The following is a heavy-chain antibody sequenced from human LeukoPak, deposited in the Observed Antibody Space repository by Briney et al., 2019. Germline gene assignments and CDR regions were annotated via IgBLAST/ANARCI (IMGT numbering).Heavy chain of an antibody. J-gene: IGHJ5*02. CDR1: GGSISSYY. CDR3: ARDKGSGWYVDSGFDP. CDR2: IYYSGST. Sequence: SETLSLTCTVSGGSISSYYWSWIRQPPGKGLEWIGYIYYSGSTNYNPSLKSRVTISVDTSKNQFSLKLSSVTAADTAVYYCARDKGSGWYVDSGFDPWGQGTLVTVSS. D-gene: IGHD6-19*01. V-gene: IGHV4-59*01.